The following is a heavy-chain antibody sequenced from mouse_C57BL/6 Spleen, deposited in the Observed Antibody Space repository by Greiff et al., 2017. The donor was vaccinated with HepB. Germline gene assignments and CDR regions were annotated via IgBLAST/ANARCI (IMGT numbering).Heavy chain of an antibody. CDR3: ARYDGYSWYFDV. J-gene: IGHJ1*03. V-gene: IGHV1-18*01. Sequence: EVQLQQSGPELVKPGASVTIPCQASGYTFTDYNMDWLQQSHGKILEWIGDINPNNGGTIYNQKFKGKATLTVDKSSSTAYMELRSLTSEDTAVYYCARYDGYSWYFDVWGTGTTVTVSS. CDR1: GYTFTDYN. D-gene: IGHD2-3*01. CDR2: INPNNGGT.